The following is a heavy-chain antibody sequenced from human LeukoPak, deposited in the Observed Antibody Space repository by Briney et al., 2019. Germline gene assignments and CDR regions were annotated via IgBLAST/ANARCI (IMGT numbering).Heavy chain of an antibody. D-gene: IGHD6-13*01. J-gene: IGHJ4*02. CDR1: GGTFSSYA. CDR3: ARGRVGPRKIAAAGTWYFDY. V-gene: IGHV1-69*13. CDR2: IIPIFGTA. Sequence: SVKVSCKASGGTFSSYAISWVRQAPGQGLEWMGGIIPIFGTANYAQKFQGRVTITAYESTSTAYMELSSLRSEDTAVYYCARGRVGPRKIAAAGTWYFDYWGQGTLVTVSS.